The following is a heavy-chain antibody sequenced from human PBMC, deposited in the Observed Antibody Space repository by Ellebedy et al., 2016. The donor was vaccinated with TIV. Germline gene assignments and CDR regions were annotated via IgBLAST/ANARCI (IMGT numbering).Heavy chain of an antibody. CDR1: GGSLSDNY. V-gene: IGHV4-59*01. J-gene: IGHJ3*01. D-gene: IGHD3-10*01. CDR3: VSSVSVDAFDL. Sequence: SETLSPTCAVSGGSLSDNYWTWIRQPPGKGLEWIGYLYYTGSTNYNPSLKSRVTISVNTPRNQFSLKLNSVTAADTAVYYCVSSVSVDAFDLWGQGTMVTVSS. CDR2: LYYTGST.